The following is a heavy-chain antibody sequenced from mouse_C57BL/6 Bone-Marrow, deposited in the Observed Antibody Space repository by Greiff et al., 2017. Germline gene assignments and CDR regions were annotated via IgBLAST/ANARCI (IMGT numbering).Heavy chain of an antibody. CDR1: GFTFSDYY. CDR2: ISNGGGST. V-gene: IGHV5-12*01. J-gene: IGHJ4*01. Sequence: EVMLVESGGGLVQPGGSLKLSCAASGFTFSDYYMSWVRQTPEKRLEWVAYISNGGGSTYYPDTVKGRFTISRDNAKNTLYLQMSRLKSEDTAMYYCARHSDYWGQGTSVTVSS. CDR3: ARHSDY.